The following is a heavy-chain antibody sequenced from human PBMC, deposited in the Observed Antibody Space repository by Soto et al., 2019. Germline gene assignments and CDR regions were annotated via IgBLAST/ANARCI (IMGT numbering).Heavy chain of an antibody. CDR3: ARYLTSRYYYALDV. Sequence: GGSLRLSCVAAGFAFSSDSMNWDRQAPGKGLEWVSGISGDTGGTYYADSVKGRFTISRDNSKNTLYLQMNSLRAEDTALYYCARYLTSRYYYALDVWGQGTTVTVSS. J-gene: IGHJ6*02. D-gene: IGHD3-9*01. CDR2: ISGDTGGT. V-gene: IGHV3-23*01. CDR1: GFAFSSDS.